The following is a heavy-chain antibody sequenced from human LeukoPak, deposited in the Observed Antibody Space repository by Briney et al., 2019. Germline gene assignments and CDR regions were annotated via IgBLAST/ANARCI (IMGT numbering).Heavy chain of an antibody. V-gene: IGHV1-46*01. J-gene: IGHJ5*02. D-gene: IGHD4-23*01. CDR1: GYGFTSHY. Sequence: GASVKVSCKASGYGFTSHYMHWVRQAPGQGLEWMGLINPRGTSTIYAEKFQGRIIMTRDMSTTTDYMELSSLKSDDTAVYYCARDNSIHERGWWFDPWGQGTLVTVSS. CDR3: ARDNSIHERGWWFDP. CDR2: INPRGTST.